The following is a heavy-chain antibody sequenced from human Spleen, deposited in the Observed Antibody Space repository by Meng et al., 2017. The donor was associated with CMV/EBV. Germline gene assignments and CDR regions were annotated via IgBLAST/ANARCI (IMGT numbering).Heavy chain of an antibody. Sequence: SLKISCAASGFIFDDYAMHWVRQATGKGLEWVSGINWSSGCIGYADSVKGRFTVSRDNAKNSLYLQMNSLRAEDMALYYCAKASGGRIAAPGDYFDYWGQGTLVTVSS. D-gene: IGHD6-6*01. J-gene: IGHJ4*02. CDR2: INWSSGCI. CDR3: AKASGGRIAAPGDYFDY. CDR1: GFIFDDYA. V-gene: IGHV3-9*03.